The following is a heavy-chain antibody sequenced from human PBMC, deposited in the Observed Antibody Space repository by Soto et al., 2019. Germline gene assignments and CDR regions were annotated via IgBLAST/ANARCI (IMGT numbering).Heavy chain of an antibody. J-gene: IGHJ4*02. V-gene: IGHV4-31*03. CDR1: GASISSGNYY. D-gene: IGHD3-10*01. Sequence: QVQLQESGPGLVKPSQTLSLTCSVSGASISSGNYYWSWIRQHPGKGLEWIGYIYYTGSTYYNPSLRSRMTISEDMSKNHFSLRLSSVTAADTAVYYCARGREEAGGPFDYWGQGTLVTVSS. CDR2: IYYTGST. CDR3: ARGREEAGGPFDY.